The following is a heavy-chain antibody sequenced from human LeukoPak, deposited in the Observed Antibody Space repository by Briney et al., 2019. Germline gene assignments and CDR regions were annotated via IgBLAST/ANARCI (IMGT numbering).Heavy chain of an antibody. Sequence: VKVSCKASGGTFSSYAISWVRQAPGQGLEWRGGIIPIFGTANYAQKFQGRVTITADESTSTAYMELSSLRSEDTAVYYCARGSSTSCYNCAYYMDVWGKGTTVTVSS. D-gene: IGHD2-2*02. CDR1: GGTFSSYA. V-gene: IGHV1-69*01. CDR2: IIPIFGTA. J-gene: IGHJ6*03. CDR3: ARGSSTSCYNCAYYMDV.